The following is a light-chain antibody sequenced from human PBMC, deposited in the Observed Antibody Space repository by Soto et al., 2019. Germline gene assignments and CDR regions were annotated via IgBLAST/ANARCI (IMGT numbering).Light chain of an antibody. V-gene: IGKV3-15*01. CDR3: QQYNNWWT. J-gene: IGKJ1*01. CDR2: EIS. CDR1: QSVGRN. Sequence: EIVMTQSPATLSMSPGERPTLSARVSQSVGRNLTWYQQRHGQAPRLLIYEISTRAIGIPARFSGSGSGTEFTLTISSLQSEDFALYYCQQYNNWWTFGQGTKVDIK.